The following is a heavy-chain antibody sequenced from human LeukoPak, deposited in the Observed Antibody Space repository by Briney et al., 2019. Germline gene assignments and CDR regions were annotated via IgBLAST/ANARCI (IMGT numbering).Heavy chain of an antibody. Sequence: ASVKVSCKASGGTFTSYAISWVRQAPGQGLEWMGGIIPIFGTTNYAQKFQGRVTITADKSTTTAYMELSSLRSEDTAVYYCAREYSDCSGGSCIYWYFDLWGRGTLVTVSS. CDR3: AREYSDCSGGSCIYWYFDL. J-gene: IGHJ2*01. CDR1: GGTFTSYA. D-gene: IGHD2-15*01. CDR2: IIPIFGTT. V-gene: IGHV1-69*06.